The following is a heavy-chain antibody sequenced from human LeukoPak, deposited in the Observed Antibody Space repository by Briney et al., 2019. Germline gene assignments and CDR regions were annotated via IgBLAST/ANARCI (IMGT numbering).Heavy chain of an antibody. CDR3: AREVVNAFDI. Sequence: GGSLRLSCAASGFTVSSNYMSGVRQAPGKGLEGVSVIYSGGSTYYADSVKGRFTISRDNSKNTLYLQMNSLRAEDTAVYYCAREVVNAFDIWGQGTMVTVSS. V-gene: IGHV3-66*01. D-gene: IGHD2-15*01. CDR1: GFTVSSNY. CDR2: IYSGGST. J-gene: IGHJ3*02.